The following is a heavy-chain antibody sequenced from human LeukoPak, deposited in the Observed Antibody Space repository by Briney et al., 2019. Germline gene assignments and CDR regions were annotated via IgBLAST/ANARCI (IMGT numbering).Heavy chain of an antibody. D-gene: IGHD2/OR15-2a*01. CDR2: IYYSGST. CDR3: ARQRHTSTDWFDP. J-gene: IGHJ5*02. V-gene: IGHV4-39*07. Sequence: SETLSLTCTVSGGSLSSRSYYWGWLRQPPGRGREGIGSIYYSGSTYYNPSLKSRVTISVDTSKNQFSLKLSSVTAADTAVYYCARQRHTSTDWFDPWGQGTLVTVSS. CDR1: GGSLSSRSYY.